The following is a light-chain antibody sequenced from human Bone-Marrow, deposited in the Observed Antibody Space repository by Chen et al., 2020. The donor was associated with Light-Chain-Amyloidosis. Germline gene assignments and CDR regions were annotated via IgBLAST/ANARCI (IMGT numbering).Light chain of an antibody. J-gene: IGLJ3*02. CDR2: DDS. CDR3: QVWDRSSDRPV. V-gene: IGLV3-21*02. CDR1: NIGSTS. Sequence: SYVLTQPSSLSVAPGQTATIPCGGNNIGSTSVHWYQQTPGQAPLLVVYDDSDRPSGIPERLSGSNSGNTATLTISRVEAGDEDDYYCQVWDRSSDRPVFGGGTKLTVL.